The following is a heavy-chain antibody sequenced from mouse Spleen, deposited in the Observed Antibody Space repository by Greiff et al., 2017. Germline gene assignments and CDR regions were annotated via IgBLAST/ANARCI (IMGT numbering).Heavy chain of an antibody. V-gene: IGHV5-6*02. CDR3: ARQLDYFDY. CDR2: ISSGGSYT. Sequence: EVKLVESGGDLVKPGGSLKLSCAASGFTFSSYGMSWVRQTPDKRLEWVATISSGGSYTYYPDSVKGRFTISRDNAKNTLYLQMSSLKSEDTAMYYCARQLDYFDYWGQGTLSQSPQ. CDR1: GFTFSSYG. D-gene: IGHD4-1*02. J-gene: IGHJ2*01.